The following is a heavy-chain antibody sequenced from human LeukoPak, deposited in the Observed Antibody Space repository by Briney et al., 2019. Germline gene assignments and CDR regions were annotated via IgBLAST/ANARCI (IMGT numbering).Heavy chain of an antibody. CDR2: IYTSGST. CDR1: GGSISSYH. Sequence: PSETLSLTCTVSGGSISSYHWSWIRQPAGKGLEWIGRIYTSGSTNYNPSLKSRVTISVDTSKNQFSLKLSSVTAADTAVYYCARYLVAGTSYYFDYWGQGTLVTVSS. D-gene: IGHD6-19*01. CDR3: ARYLVAGTSYYFDY. V-gene: IGHV4-4*07. J-gene: IGHJ4*02.